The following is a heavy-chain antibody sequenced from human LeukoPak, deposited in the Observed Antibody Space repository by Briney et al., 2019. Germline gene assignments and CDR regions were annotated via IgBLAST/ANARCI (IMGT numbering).Heavy chain of an antibody. J-gene: IGHJ4*02. V-gene: IGHV3-48*01. CDR1: GFTFSSYS. Sequence: GGSLRLSCAASGFTFSSYSMNWVRQAPGKGLEWVSYISSSSSTIYYADSVKGRFTISRDNAKNSLYLQMNSLRAEDTAVYYCARVGATLRAIFDYWGQGTLVTVSS. CDR2: ISSSSSTI. D-gene: IGHD1-26*01. CDR3: ARVGATLRAIFDY.